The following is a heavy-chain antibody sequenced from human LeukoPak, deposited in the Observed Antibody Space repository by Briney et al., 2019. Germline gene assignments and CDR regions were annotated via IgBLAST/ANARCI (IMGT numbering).Heavy chain of an antibody. D-gene: IGHD4-11*01. V-gene: IGHV4-59*12. CDR2: IYYSGTT. CDR1: GGCISYYY. CDR3: ARGNSRGDYYYLDV. J-gene: IGHJ6*03. Sequence: SENLSLTCTVSGGCISYYYWSWIRQSPGKGLEWIGYIYYSGTTNDNPSLNSRVTISVDTSKNQFFLKLRSVAAADTAVYYCARGNSRGDYYYLDVWGKGTTVTVSS.